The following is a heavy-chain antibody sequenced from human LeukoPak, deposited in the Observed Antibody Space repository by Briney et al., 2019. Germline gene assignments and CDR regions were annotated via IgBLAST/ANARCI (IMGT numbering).Heavy chain of an antibody. J-gene: IGHJ4*02. CDR3: ARGDIVVVVAANPADY. CDR2: INPNSGGT. D-gene: IGHD2-15*01. V-gene: IGHV1-2*02. CDR1: GYTFTGYY. Sequence: ASVTVSCKASGYTFTGYYMHWVRQAPGQGLEWMGWINPNSGGTNYAQKFQGRVTMTRDTSISTAYMELSRLRSDDTAGYYCARGDIVVVVAANPADYWGQGTLVTVSS.